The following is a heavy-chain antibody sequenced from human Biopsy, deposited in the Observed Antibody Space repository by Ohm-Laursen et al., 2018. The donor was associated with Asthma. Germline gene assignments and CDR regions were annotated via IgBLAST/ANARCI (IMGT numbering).Heavy chain of an antibody. CDR2: VFHSGTT. J-gene: IGHJ6*02. CDR1: GAYIGTPDYH. Sequence: SDTLSLTCTVSGAYIGTPDYHWSWIRQAPGKGLEWIGFVFHSGTTQYSRSLERRLSISVDKAKNQFSMRLRSMTAPDTAVYFCARVASYGDIYFGIDVWGPGTTVSVS. CDR3: ARVASYGDIYFGIDV. V-gene: IGHV4-30-4*02. D-gene: IGHD4-17*01.